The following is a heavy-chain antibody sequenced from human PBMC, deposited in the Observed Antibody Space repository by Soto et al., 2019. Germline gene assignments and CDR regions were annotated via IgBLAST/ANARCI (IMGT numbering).Heavy chain of an antibody. CDR2: ISYDGNNK. Sequence: VGSLRLSCAASGFSLSNNGMHWVRQAPGKGLEWVAVISYDGNNKYYADSVKGRFTISRDNSKNTVYLEMNNLRAEDTAMYYCAKGGSGNYLTYYYYYGMDVWGQGTTVTVSS. V-gene: IGHV3-30*18. D-gene: IGHD3-22*01. CDR1: GFSLSNNG. CDR3: AKGGSGNYLTYYYYYGMDV. J-gene: IGHJ6*02.